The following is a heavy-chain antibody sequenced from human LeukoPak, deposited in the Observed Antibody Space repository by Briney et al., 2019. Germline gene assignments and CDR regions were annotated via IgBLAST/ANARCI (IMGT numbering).Heavy chain of an antibody. CDR1: GFTFSTYS. CDR2: ISGSSIYI. CDR3: ARAPPYYDSSGYSYAY. Sequence: GGSLRLSCAASGFTFSTYSMNWVRQAPGKGLEWVSSISGSSIYIYYADSVKGRFTISRDNAKNSLYLQMNSLRADDTAVYYCARAPPYYDSSGYSYAYWGQGTLVTVSS. J-gene: IGHJ4*02. D-gene: IGHD3-22*01. V-gene: IGHV3-21*01.